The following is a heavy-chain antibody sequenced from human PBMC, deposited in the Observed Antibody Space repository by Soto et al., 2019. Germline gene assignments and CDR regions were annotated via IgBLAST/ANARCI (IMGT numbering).Heavy chain of an antibody. D-gene: IGHD1-26*01. V-gene: IGHV1-2*02. Sequence: SVKVSCKASGFTFTGYYMYWVRQAPGQGLECMGWINPYSGGTNYTQKFQGRVTMTRDTSISTAYMELSRLRSDDTAVYYCARDLEIGSYYLYYYYYAMDVWGQGTTVTGSS. J-gene: IGHJ6*02. CDR3: ARDLEIGSYYLYYYYYAMDV. CDR1: GFTFTGYY. CDR2: INPYSGGT.